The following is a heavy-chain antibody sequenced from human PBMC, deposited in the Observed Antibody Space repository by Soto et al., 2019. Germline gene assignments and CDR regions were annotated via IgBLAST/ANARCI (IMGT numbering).Heavy chain of an antibody. V-gene: IGHV3-74*01. D-gene: IGHD7-27*01. CDR1: GFTFSSYW. J-gene: IGHJ4*02. Sequence: VQLVESGGGLVQPGGSLRLSCAASGFTFSSYWMHWVRQVPGKGLVWVSRINSDGTTTNYADSVKGRFTISRDNAESTLYLQMNSLRAEDSAVYYCARDLTAGDTYWGQGTQVIVSS. CDR3: ARDLTAGDTY. CDR2: INSDGTTT.